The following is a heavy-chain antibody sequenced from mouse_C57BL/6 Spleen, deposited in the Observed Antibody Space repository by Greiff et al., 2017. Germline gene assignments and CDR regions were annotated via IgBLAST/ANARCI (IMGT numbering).Heavy chain of an antibody. CDR2: INTNNGGI. CDR3: AGYERVWFAY. CDR1: GYTFTDYN. J-gene: IGHJ3*01. V-gene: IGHV1-18*01. Sequence: VQLQQSGPDLVKPGASVKIPCTASGYTFTDYNMDWVKQSPGKSLEWIGYINTNNGGIYYNETFKGKATLTADKSSSRDLMGLRSLTSEETAGYYCAGYERVWFAYWGQGTLVTVSA. D-gene: IGHD2-3*01.